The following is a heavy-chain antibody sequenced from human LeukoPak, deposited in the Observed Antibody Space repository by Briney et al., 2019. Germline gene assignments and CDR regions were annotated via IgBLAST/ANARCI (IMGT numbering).Heavy chain of an antibody. CDR2: IWYDGSNK. V-gene: IGHV3-33*01. Sequence: GRSLRLSCAASGFTFSSYGMHWVRQAPGKGLEWVAVIWYDGSNKYYADSVEGRFTISRDNSKNTLYLQMNSLRAEDTAVYYCASGSRAYYYYGMDVWGQGTTVTVSS. CDR3: ASGSRAYYYYGMDV. J-gene: IGHJ6*02. CDR1: GFTFSSYG. D-gene: IGHD3-10*01.